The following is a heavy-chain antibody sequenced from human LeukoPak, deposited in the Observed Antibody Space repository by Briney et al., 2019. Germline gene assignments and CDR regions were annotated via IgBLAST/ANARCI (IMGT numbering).Heavy chain of an antibody. Sequence: PSETLSLTCTVSGGSISSSIYYWGWIRQPPGKGLEWIGSIYYSGSTYYNPSLKSRVTISVDTSKNQFSLKLSSVTAADTAVYYCARQGWAAGEPRFDYWGQGTLVTVSS. CDR2: IYYSGST. CDR1: GGSISSSIYY. D-gene: IGHD6-13*01. J-gene: IGHJ4*02. V-gene: IGHV4-39*01. CDR3: ARQGWAAGEPRFDY.